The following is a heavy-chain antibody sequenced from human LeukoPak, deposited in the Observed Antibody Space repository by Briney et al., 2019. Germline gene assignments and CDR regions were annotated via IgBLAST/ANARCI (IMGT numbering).Heavy chain of an antibody. CDR1: GFTFSDYY. CDR3: AKTDLTGTDAFDV. J-gene: IGHJ3*01. CDR2: IYYEDST. Sequence: GGSLRLSCAASGFTFSDYYMHWMRQAPGKGLEWVSIIYYEDSTYYADSVKGRFTISRDTYKNTLFLQMNSVRSEDTAVYYCAKTDLTGTDAFDVWGQGTMVTVSS. D-gene: IGHD1-14*01. V-gene: IGHV3-66*02.